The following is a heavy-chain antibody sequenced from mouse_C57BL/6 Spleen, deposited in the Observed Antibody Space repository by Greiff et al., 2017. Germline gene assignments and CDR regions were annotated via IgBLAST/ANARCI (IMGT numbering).Heavy chain of an antibody. CDR3: ALIYDGYWVAY. CDR2: IDPSDSYT. V-gene: IGHV1-69*01. J-gene: IGHJ3*01. Sequence: QVQLQQPGAELVMPGASVKLSCKASGYTFTSYWMHWVKQRPGQGLEWIGAIDPSDSYTNYNQKFKGKSTLTVDKSSSTAYMQRSSLTSEDSAVYYWALIYDGYWVAYWGQGTLVTVSA. CDR1: GYTFTSYW. D-gene: IGHD2-3*01.